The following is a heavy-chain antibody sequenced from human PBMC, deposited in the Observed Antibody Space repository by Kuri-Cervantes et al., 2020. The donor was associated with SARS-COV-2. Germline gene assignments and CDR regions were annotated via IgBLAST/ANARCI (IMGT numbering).Heavy chain of an antibody. V-gene: IGHV3-48*02. CDR1: GFAFINYN. Sequence: GESLKIPCAASGFAFINYNMNWVRQAPGKGLEWISYISSSSSTIYYGDSVRGRFTISRDNAKNSLYLQMNSLRDEDTAVYYCARDVVGPRYYEGMDVWGQGSTVTVSS. CDR2: ISSSSSTI. D-gene: IGHD2-21*01. CDR3: ARDVVGPRYYEGMDV. J-gene: IGHJ6*02.